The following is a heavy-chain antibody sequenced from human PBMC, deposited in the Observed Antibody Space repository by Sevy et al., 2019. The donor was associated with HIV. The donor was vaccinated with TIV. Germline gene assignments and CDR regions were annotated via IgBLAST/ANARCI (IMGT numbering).Heavy chain of an antibody. D-gene: IGHD3-22*01. Sequence: GGSLRLSCAASGFTFSSYAMHWVRQAPGKGLEWVAVISYDGSNKYYADSVKGRFTISRDNSKNTLYLQMNSLRAEDTAVYHCARDRKVVVITWGWFNPWGQGTLVTVSS. V-gene: IGHV3-30-3*01. CDR3: ARDRKVVVITWGWFNP. J-gene: IGHJ5*02. CDR2: ISYDGSNK. CDR1: GFTFSSYA.